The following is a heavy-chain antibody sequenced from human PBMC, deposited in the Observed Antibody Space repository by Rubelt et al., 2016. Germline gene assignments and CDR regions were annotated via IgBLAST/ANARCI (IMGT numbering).Heavy chain of an antibody. V-gene: IGHV1-69*04. CDR3: ARPLPGYYYGMDV. CDR2: ILPLLGIA. Sequence: QVQLVQSGAEVKKPGASVKVSCKASGYTFTSYGISWVRQAPGQGLEWMGRILPLLGIANYAQKFQCRATITADKSTSTAYMGLSGLRSEDTSVYYCARPLPGYYYGMDVWGQGTTVTVSS. CDR1: GYTFTSYG. J-gene: IGHJ6*02.